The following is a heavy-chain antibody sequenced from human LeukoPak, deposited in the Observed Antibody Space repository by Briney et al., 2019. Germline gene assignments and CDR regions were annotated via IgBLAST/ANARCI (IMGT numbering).Heavy chain of an antibody. V-gene: IGHV3-9*01. J-gene: IGHJ4*02. Sequence: GRSLRLSCAASGFTFDDYAMHWVRQAPGKGLEGVSGISWNSGSIGYADSVKGRFTISRDNAKNSLYLQMNSLRAEDTALYYCAKAPKWLGEFDYWGQGTLVTVSS. CDR1: GFTFDDYA. CDR2: ISWNSGSI. D-gene: IGHD6-19*01. CDR3: AKAPKWLGEFDY.